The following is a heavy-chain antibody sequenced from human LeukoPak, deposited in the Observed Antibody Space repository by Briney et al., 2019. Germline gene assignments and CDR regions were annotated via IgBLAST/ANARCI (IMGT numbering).Heavy chain of an antibody. D-gene: IGHD3-22*01. V-gene: IGHV4-39*01. J-gene: IGHJ3*02. Sequence: SETLSLTCTVSGGSISSSSYYWGWIRQPPGKGLEWIGSIYYSGSTYYNPSLKSRVTISVDTSKNQFSLKLSSVTAADTAVYYCARQTIGYYDSSGYYYEDAFDIWGQGTMVTVSS. CDR3: ARQTIGYYDSSGYYYEDAFDI. CDR1: GGSISSSSYY. CDR2: IYYSGST.